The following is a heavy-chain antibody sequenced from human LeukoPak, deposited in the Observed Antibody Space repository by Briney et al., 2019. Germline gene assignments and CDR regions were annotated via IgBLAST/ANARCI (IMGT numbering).Heavy chain of an antibody. Sequence: SETLSLTCAVSGGSISNYYWNWIRQPPGKGLEWTGYIYYSGSTNYNPSLKSRVTISVDTSKNQFSLKLSSVTAADTAVYYCARGDDYGGNFDYWGQGTLVTVSS. D-gene: IGHD4-23*01. CDR2: IYYSGST. V-gene: IGHV4-59*01. J-gene: IGHJ4*02. CDR3: ARGDDYGGNFDY. CDR1: GGSISNYY.